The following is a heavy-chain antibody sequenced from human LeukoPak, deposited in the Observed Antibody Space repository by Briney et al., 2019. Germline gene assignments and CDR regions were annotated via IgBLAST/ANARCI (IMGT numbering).Heavy chain of an antibody. J-gene: IGHJ4*02. CDR2: ISGSGGST. Sequence: GGSLRLSCAASGFTFSSYAMSWVRQAPGKGLEWVSAISGSGGSTYYADSVKGRFTISRDNPKNTLYLQMNSLRAEDTAVYYCTRGYSYGYTHWHFDYWGQGTLVTVSS. D-gene: IGHD5-18*01. CDR3: TRGYSYGYTHWHFDY. CDR1: GFTFSSYA. V-gene: IGHV3-23*01.